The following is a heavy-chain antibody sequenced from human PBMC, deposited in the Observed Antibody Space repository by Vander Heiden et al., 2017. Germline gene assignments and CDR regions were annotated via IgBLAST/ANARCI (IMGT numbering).Heavy chain of an antibody. CDR3: ARGPPLFDP. CDR2: IGTSSSPI. Sequence: EVQLVESGGALVQPGGSLNLSCTASGFTFSDYSMNWVRQALGKGLEWVSYIGTSSSPIYYADSVKGRFTISRDNAKNSLYLQMDSLRDEDTAVYYCARGPPLFDPWGQGTLVTVSS. V-gene: IGHV3-48*02. J-gene: IGHJ5*02. CDR1: GFTFSDYS.